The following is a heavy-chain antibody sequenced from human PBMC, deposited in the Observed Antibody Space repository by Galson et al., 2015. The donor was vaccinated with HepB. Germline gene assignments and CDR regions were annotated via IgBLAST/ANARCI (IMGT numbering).Heavy chain of an antibody. CDR2: IYLGDSDT. V-gene: IGHV5-51*01. J-gene: IGHJ3*02. CDR3: ARSESGLYDAFDI. Sequence: QSGAEVKKLGESLKISCKGSGYSFTIYWIGWVREMPGKGLEWMGIIYLGDSDTRYSPSFQGQVTISADKSISTAYLQWSSLKASDTAIYYCARSESGLYDAFDIWGQGTMVTVSS. CDR1: GYSFTIYW. D-gene: IGHD3-10*01.